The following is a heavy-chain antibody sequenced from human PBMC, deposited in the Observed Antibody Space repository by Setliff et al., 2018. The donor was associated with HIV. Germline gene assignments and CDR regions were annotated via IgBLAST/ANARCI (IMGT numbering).Heavy chain of an antibody. J-gene: IGHJ5*02. D-gene: IGHD3-3*01. CDR3: ARTYYNVWSGYYGAPGWFDP. Sequence: PSETLSLTCPVSGASISSGSYYWSWIRQPAGKGLEWIGHIYTSGSTNYNPSLKSRLTISVDRSKNKFSLKLSSVTAADTAVYYCARTYYNVWSGYYGAPGWFDPWGQGTLVTVSS. CDR1: GASISSGSYY. CDR2: IYTSGST. V-gene: IGHV4-61*09.